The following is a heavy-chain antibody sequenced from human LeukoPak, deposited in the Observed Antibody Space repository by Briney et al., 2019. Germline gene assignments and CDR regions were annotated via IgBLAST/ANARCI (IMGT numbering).Heavy chain of an antibody. Sequence: SETLSLTCTVSGGSISSSSYYWGWIRQPPGKGLEWIGTISYSGSTYYNPSFKSRVTISVDTSKNQFSLKLSSVTAADTAVYYCARTLTTGYYHYGMDVWGQGTTVTVSS. J-gene: IGHJ6*02. CDR1: GGSISSSSYY. V-gene: IGHV4-39*01. D-gene: IGHD1-14*01. CDR3: ARTLTTGYYHYGMDV. CDR2: ISYSGST.